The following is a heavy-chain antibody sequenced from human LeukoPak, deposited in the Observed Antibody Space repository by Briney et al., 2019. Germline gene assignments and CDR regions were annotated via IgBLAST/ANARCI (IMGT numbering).Heavy chain of an antibody. CDR3: ARGGTYYYDSSGYVPFDY. Sequence: ASVKVSCKASGYTSTSYGISWVRQAPGQGLEWMGWISAYNANTNYAQKLQGRVTMTTDTSTSTAYMELRSLRSDDTAVYYCARGGTYYYDSSGYVPFDYWGQGTLVTVSS. D-gene: IGHD3-22*01. CDR1: GYTSTSYG. CDR2: ISAYNANT. V-gene: IGHV1-18*01. J-gene: IGHJ4*02.